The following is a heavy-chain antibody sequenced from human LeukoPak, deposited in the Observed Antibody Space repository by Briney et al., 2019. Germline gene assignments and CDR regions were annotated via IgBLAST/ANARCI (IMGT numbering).Heavy chain of an antibody. V-gene: IGHV3-23*01. CDR3: SKDRTTSGGAEGY. Sequence: GWSLRLSCAASGFTSSSYAMSWVRQAPGKGLEWVSGISGSGGGTYYADSVKGRFTISRDNSKNTLYLQMNSLRAEDTAIYYCSKDRTTSGGAEGYWGQGTLVTVSA. J-gene: IGHJ4*02. D-gene: IGHD3-10*01. CDR1: GFTSSSYA. CDR2: ISGSGGGT.